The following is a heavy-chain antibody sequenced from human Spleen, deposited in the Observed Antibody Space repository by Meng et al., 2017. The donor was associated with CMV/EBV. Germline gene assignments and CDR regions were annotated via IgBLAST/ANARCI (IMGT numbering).Heavy chain of an antibody. CDR3: ARESSGDYGDFGYFDY. CDR2: SSTNGNIK. J-gene: IGHJ4*02. V-gene: IGHV3-11*04. D-gene: IGHD4-17*01. CDR1: GFILTDFY. Sequence: SGFILTDFYMSWVRQAPGKGLEWISYSSTNGNIKKYADSVKGRSTISRDNAKKSLFLEIDSLSAEDTAVYYCARESSGDYGDFGYFDYWGQGALVTVSS.